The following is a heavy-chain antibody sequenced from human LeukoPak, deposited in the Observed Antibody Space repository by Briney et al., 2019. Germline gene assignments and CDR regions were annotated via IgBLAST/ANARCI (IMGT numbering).Heavy chain of an antibody. CDR2: ISYSGNT. CDR3: ARHCCSGPAKRVFDI. J-gene: IGHJ3*02. Sequence: SETLSLTCTVSGGSIISSDYHWGWVRQPPGKGLEWIGTISYSGNTDYNPSLRSQVTISVDTSNNQFSLRLGSVTAADTAVYHCARHCCSGPAKRVFDIWGQGTIVTVSS. CDR1: GGSIISSDYH. V-gene: IGHV4-39*01. D-gene: IGHD2-15*01.